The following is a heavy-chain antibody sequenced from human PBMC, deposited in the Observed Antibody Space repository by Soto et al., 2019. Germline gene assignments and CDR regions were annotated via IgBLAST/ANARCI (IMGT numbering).Heavy chain of an antibody. CDR2: ISSSGSTI. D-gene: IGHD3-10*01. V-gene: IGHV3-11*01. CDR1: GFTFSDYY. CDR3: ARNGETPLDAFDI. J-gene: IGHJ3*02. Sequence: GGSPGLSRAGPGFTFSDYYIGWVRPAPGKGLEWVSYISSSGSTIYYADSVKGRFTISRDNAKNSLYLQMNSLRAEDTAVYYCARNGETPLDAFDIWGQGTMVTVSS.